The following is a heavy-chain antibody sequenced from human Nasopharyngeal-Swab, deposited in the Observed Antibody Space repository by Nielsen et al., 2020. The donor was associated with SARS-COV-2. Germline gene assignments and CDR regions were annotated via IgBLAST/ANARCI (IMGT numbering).Heavy chain of an antibody. Sequence: SETLSLTCTVSGGSISSYYWSWIRQPAGKGLEWIGYISYTGSTNYNPSLKSRVTISLDTSKTQFSLKLRSVTAADTDVYYCARHYGHVVVTDNWFDPWGQGTLVTVSS. V-gene: IGHV4-59*08. D-gene: IGHD2-21*02. J-gene: IGHJ5*02. CDR2: ISYTGST. CDR3: ARHYGHVVVTDNWFDP. CDR1: GGSISSYY.